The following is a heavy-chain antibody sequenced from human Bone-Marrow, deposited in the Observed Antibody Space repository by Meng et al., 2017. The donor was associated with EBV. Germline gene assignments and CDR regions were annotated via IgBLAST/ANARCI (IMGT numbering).Heavy chain of an antibody. V-gene: IGHV1-18*04. D-gene: IGHD4-17*01. Sequence: QVHLVQAGAEVKNPGASVKVSCKTSGYPFTSYSIIWVPQAPGQGPEWMGWISTYTGNTDFAQRLQGRVSMTTDTSTSTAYMELRRLRSDDTAVYYCARVDDYGDYRGSKTLDYWGQGTLVTVSS. CDR2: ISTYTGNT. J-gene: IGHJ4*02. CDR3: ARVDDYGDYRGSKTLDY. CDR1: GYPFTSYS.